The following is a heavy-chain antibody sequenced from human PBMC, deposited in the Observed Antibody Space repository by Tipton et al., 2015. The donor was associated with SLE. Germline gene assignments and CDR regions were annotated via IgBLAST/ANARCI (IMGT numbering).Heavy chain of an antibody. J-gene: IGHJ6*02. D-gene: IGHD1-1*01. V-gene: IGHV3-15*01. CDR3: TTARYPLCDV. CDR1: GFTFSNAW. Sequence: SLRLSCAASGFTFSNAWMRWVRQAPGKGLEWVGRIKSKTDGGTTDYAAPGKGRFTISRDDSKNTLYLQMNSLKTEDTAVHYCTTARYPLCDVWGQGTTVTVSS. CDR2: IKSKTDGGTT.